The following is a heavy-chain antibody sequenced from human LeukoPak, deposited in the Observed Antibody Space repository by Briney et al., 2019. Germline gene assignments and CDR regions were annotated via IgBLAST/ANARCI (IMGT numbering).Heavy chain of an antibody. Sequence: PGGSLRLSCAASGFTFSSYAMHWVRQAPGKGLEYVSAIGNGGGSKHYANSVEGRFTISRDNSKNTLYLQMGSLRAEEMAVYCCARPYYDIWSAYVYWGQGTLVTVSS. D-gene: IGHD3-3*01. V-gene: IGHV3-64*01. CDR3: ARPYYDIWSAYVY. CDR2: IGNGGGSK. CDR1: GFTFSSYA. J-gene: IGHJ4*02.